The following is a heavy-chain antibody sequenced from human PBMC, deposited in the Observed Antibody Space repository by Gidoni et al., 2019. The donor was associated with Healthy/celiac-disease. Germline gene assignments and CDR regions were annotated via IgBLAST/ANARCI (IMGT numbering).Heavy chain of an antibody. Sequence: QVQLVQSGAEVKKPGSSVTVSCKASGYTFTSYGISWVRQAPGQGLAWMGWISAYTGKTNDAKKLQGRVTMTTDTSTRTAYRGVRSLRSDDTAVYYCARGPGGKNPRHYYYDGMDVWGQGTTVTVSS. CDR1: GYTFTSYG. D-gene: IGHD3-16*01. CDR3: ARGPGGKNPRHYYYDGMDV. CDR2: ISAYTGKT. J-gene: IGHJ6*02. V-gene: IGHV1-18*04.